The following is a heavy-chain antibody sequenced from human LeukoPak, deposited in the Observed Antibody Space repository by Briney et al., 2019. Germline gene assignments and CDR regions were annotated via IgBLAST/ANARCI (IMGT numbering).Heavy chain of an antibody. Sequence: ASVKVSCKASGYTFTGYYMLWVRQAPGQGLVWMGRINPNSGGTNYAQKFQGRVAMTRDTSISTAYMELSRLRSDDTAVYYCARERIAAAGTFDPWGQGTLVTVSS. CDR3: ARERIAAAGTFDP. CDR2: INPNSGGT. V-gene: IGHV1-2*06. J-gene: IGHJ5*02. D-gene: IGHD6-13*01. CDR1: GYTFTGYY.